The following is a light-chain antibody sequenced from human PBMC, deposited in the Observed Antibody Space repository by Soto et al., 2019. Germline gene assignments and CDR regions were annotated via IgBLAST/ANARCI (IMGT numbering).Light chain of an antibody. CDR2: AVS. Sequence: QSALTQPAYVSGSHGQSITISCTGTSSDVGNYDYVSWYQQYPGKAPKLMIYAVSRRPSGVSNRFSGSKSGNTASLTISGLQAEDEADYYCTSYTPSSTYVFGTGTKLTVL. CDR1: SSDVGNYDY. V-gene: IGLV2-14*03. J-gene: IGLJ1*01. CDR3: TSYTPSSTYV.